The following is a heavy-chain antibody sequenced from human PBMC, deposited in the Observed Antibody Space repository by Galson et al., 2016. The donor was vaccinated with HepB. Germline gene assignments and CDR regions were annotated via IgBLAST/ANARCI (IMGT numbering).Heavy chain of an antibody. J-gene: IGHJ3*02. CDR1: GFTFSSNW. CDR2: INQDETTK. Sequence: SLRLSCAASGFTFSSNWMAWFRRAPERGLEWVANINQDETTKNYVYSVKGRFTISRDNAQRSLYLQMSNLRAEDTAVYYCARDVRGGVSDIWGQGTMVTVSS. CDR3: ARDVRGGVSDI. V-gene: IGHV3-7*01. D-gene: IGHD3-16*01.